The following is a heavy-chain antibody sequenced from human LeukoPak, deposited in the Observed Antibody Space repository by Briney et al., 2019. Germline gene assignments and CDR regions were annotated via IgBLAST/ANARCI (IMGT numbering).Heavy chain of an antibody. CDR3: ASLGGYQNGNFDY. CDR1: GGSISSSSYY. D-gene: IGHD1-26*01. CDR2: IHYSGST. V-gene: IGHV4-39*02. J-gene: IGHJ4*02. Sequence: SETLSLTCTVSGGSISSSSYYWGWIRQPPEKGLEWIGSIHYSGSTNYNPSLKSRVTISIDTSKNHFSLKLSSVTAADTAVYYCASLGGYQNGNFDYWGRGALVTVSS.